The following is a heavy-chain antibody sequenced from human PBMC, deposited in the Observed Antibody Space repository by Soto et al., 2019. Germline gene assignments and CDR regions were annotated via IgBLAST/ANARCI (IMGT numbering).Heavy chain of an antibody. Sequence: QVQLVQSRAEVKKPGASVRISCKASGYTFTSYFIHWVRQAPGQGLEWMGIINPSGGYPTYAQMFQGRVTMTRDTSTTTVYMELNSLRFEDTAVYYCARAWAESFDIWGQGTMVTVSS. J-gene: IGHJ3*02. CDR2: INPSGGYP. CDR3: ARAWAESFDI. V-gene: IGHV1-46*01. D-gene: IGHD1-26*01. CDR1: GYTFTSYF.